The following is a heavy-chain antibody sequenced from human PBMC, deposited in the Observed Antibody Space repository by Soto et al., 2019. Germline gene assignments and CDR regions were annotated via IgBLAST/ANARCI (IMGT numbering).Heavy chain of an antibody. CDR1: GGTFSSYT. CDR2: VIPILALA. D-gene: IGHD2-21*02. Sequence: QVQLVQSGAEVKKPGSSVTVSCKASGGTFSSYTISWVRQAPGQGLEWMGRVIPILALAKYAQKFQGRVTITADTSTSTPYXXLSRLRSEDTAVYYCARDLVYCGGDCYTRSWYFDLWGRGTLVTVSS. V-gene: IGHV1-69*08. J-gene: IGHJ2*01. CDR3: ARDLVYCGGDCYTRSWYFDL.